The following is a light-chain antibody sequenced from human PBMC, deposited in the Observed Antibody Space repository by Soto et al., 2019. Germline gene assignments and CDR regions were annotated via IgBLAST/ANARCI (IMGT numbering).Light chain of an antibody. CDR2: GAS. CDR1: QSVSSSY. CDR3: QQYGSSPPIT. J-gene: IGKJ5*01. V-gene: IGKV3-20*01. Sequence: EIVLTQSPGTLSLSPGERATLSCRASQSVSSSYLAWYQQKPGQSPRLLIYGASSRATGIPDRFSGSGCGTDFTITISRLEPEDYAVYYCQQYGSSPPITFGQGTRLEIK.